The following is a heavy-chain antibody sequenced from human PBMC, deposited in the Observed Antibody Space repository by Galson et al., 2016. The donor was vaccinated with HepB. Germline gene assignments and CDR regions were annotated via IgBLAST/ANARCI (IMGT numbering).Heavy chain of an antibody. D-gene: IGHD6-19*01. J-gene: IGHJ1*01. CDR3: ARDQGQWLVLRYFQH. CDR1: GFTFSYWP. Sequence: SLRLSCAASGFTFSYWPMHWVRQAPDKGLEWVAIVSKDGNSKYYADSVKGRFTISRANSNNTLFLQMNSLRAEDTAVYYCARDQGQWLVLRYFQHWGQGTLVTVSS. V-gene: IGHV3-30*03. CDR2: VSKDGNSK.